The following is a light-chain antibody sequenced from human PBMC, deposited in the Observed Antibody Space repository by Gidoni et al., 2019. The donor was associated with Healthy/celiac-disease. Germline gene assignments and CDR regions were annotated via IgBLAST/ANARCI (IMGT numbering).Light chain of an antibody. CDR1: QSTSRW. Sequence: DIQMTQSPSTLSASVGVSATITCRVSQSTSRWLAWYRQKPGKGPKLLIYKASSLDSGIPSRFSGSGSGTEFALTISSLRPDDFATYYYQRYKSYSTWTFGQGTKVEIK. CDR3: QRYKSYSTWT. J-gene: IGKJ1*01. V-gene: IGKV1-5*03. CDR2: KAS.